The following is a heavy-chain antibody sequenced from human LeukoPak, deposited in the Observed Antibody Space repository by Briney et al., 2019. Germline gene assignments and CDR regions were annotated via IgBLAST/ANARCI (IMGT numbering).Heavy chain of an antibody. D-gene: IGHD3-3*01. V-gene: IGHV1-18*01. CDR1: GYTFTSYG. CDR2: ISAYNGNT. Sequence: ASVKVSCKASGYTFTSYGISWVRQAPGQGLEWMGWISAYNGNTNYAQKLQGRVTMTTDTSTSTAYMELRSLRSDDTAVYYCARSTTIFGVVTYYYYYYGMDVWGQGTTVTVSS. J-gene: IGHJ6*02. CDR3: ARSTTIFGVVTYYYYYYGMDV.